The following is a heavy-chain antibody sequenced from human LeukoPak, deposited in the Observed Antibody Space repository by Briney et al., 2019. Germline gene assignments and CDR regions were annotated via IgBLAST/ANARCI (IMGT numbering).Heavy chain of an antibody. CDR3: AKAIHSSSSGVVDY. J-gene: IGHJ4*02. CDR2: IRYDGSNK. D-gene: IGHD6-6*01. V-gene: IGHV3-30*02. Sequence: PGGSLRLSCAASGFIFSNYAMHWVRQAPGKGLEWVTFIRYDGSNKYYAESVKGRFTISRDNSKNTLYPQMNSLRAEDTAVYYCAKAIHSSSSGVVDYWGQGTLVTVSS. CDR1: GFIFSNYA.